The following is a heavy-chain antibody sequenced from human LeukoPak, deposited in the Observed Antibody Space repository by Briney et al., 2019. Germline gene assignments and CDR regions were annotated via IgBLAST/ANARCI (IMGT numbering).Heavy chain of an antibody. CDR1: GFTLSSYS. V-gene: IGHV3-21*01. D-gene: IGHD3-22*01. CDR2: ISSSSSYI. J-gene: IGHJ4*02. CDR3: GRDLGSSGYGDY. Sequence: GGSLRLSCAASGFTLSSYSMNWVRQAPGKGLEWVSSISSSSSYIYYADSVKGRFTISRDNANNSLYLQMNSPRAAATAVYYCGRDLGSSGYGDYWGQGTLVTVSS.